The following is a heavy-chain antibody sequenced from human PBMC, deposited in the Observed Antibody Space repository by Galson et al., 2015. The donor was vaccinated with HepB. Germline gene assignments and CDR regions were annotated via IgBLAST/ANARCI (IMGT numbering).Heavy chain of an antibody. J-gene: IGHJ3*02. CDR2: IDPSDSYT. CDR3: AGRGIAGAGTRSVFDI. D-gene: IGHD6-19*01. Sequence: QSGAEVTKPGDSLRISFKGSGYSFTSYWISWVRQMPGKGLEWLGRIDPSDSYTHYSQSFQGHVTISADKAISTAYLQWSSLKASDTAMYYCAGRGIAGAGTRSVFDIWGQGTMVTVSS. V-gene: IGHV5-10-1*01. CDR1: GYSFTSYW.